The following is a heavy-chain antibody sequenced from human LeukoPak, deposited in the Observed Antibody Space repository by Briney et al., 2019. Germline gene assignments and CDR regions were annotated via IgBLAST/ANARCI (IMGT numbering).Heavy chain of an antibody. CDR1: GFTFSSYA. CDR2: ITTGGGST. J-gene: IGHJ4*02. D-gene: IGHD1-1*01. Sequence: GGSLRLSCAASGFTFSSYAMHWVRQAPGKGLEWVSSITTGGGSTYYADSVKGRFTISRDNSKNTLFLQMNSLRAEDTAVYYCAKALSGTLAGNFDYWGQGTLLTVSS. CDR3: AKALSGTLAGNFDY. V-gene: IGHV3-23*01.